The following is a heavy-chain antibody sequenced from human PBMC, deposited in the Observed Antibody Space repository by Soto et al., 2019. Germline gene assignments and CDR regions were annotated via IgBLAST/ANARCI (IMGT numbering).Heavy chain of an antibody. V-gene: IGHV1-24*01. Sequence: QVQLVQSGAEVKKPGASVKVSCKVSGYTLTELSMHWVRQAPGKGLEWMGGFDPEDGETIYAQKFQGRVTMTEDTSTDTAYMELSSLRSENTAVYYCATSTFGAVVPDDYCGIRSAFDIWGQGTMVTVAS. D-gene: IGHD2-2*01. CDR3: ATSTFGAVVPDDYCGIRSAFDI. J-gene: IGHJ3*02. CDR1: GYTLTELS. CDR2: FDPEDGET.